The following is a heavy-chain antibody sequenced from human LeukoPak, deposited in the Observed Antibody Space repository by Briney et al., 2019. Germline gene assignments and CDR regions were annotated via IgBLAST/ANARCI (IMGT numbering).Heavy chain of an antibody. CDR3: AKDPYSGSFEYFQH. V-gene: IGHV3-7*01. D-gene: IGHD1-26*01. CDR2: IKQDGSNK. CDR1: GFTFSSYW. Sequence: GGSLRLSCAASGFTFSSYWMSWVRQAPGKGLEWVANIKQDGSNKYYADSVKGRFTISRDNSKNTLYLQMSSLRVEDTAVYYCAKDPYSGSFEYFQHWGQGTLVTVSS. J-gene: IGHJ1*01.